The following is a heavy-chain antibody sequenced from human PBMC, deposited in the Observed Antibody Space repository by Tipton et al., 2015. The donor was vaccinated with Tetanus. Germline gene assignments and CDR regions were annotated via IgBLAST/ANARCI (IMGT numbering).Heavy chain of an antibody. CDR1: GYTFTRYG. CDR2: ISGYNGNT. J-gene: IGHJ4*02. CDR3: ARDYFGSGSNYYFDY. V-gene: IGHV1-18*01. D-gene: IGHD3-10*01. Sequence: QSGAEVKKPGASVKVSCKASGYTFTRYGLTWVRQAPGQGPEWMGWISGYNGNTNYAPKFQGRVTMTTGPTTNTAYMELRSLRSDDTAVYYCARDYFGSGSNYYFDYWGQGSQVSVSS.